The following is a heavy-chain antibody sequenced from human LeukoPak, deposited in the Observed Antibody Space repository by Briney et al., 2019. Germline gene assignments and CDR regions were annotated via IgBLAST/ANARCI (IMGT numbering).Heavy chain of an antibody. CDR3: AAVPAAMAYFQH. CDR1: GGSFSGYY. J-gene: IGHJ1*01. Sequence: SETLSLTCAVYGGSFSGYYWSWIRQPPGKGLERIGEINHSGSTNYNPSLKSRVTISVDTSKNQFSLKLSSVTAADTAVYYCAAVPAAMAYFQHWGQGTLVTVSS. V-gene: IGHV4-34*01. D-gene: IGHD2-2*01. CDR2: INHSGST.